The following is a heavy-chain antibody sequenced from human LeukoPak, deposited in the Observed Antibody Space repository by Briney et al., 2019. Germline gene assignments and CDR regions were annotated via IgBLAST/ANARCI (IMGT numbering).Heavy chain of an antibody. CDR1: GYIFSNYG. J-gene: IGHJ4*02. CDR3: ARVAPHRRLSSGWYYFDY. V-gene: IGHV1-18*01. D-gene: IGHD6-19*01. CDR2: ISGYNGNT. Sequence: ASVKVSCKASGYIFSNYGITWVRQAPGQGLEWMGWISGYNGNTKYAQKLQGRVTMTTDTSTSTAYMGLRSLRPDDTAVYYCARVAPHRRLSSGWYYFDYWGQGTLVTVSS.